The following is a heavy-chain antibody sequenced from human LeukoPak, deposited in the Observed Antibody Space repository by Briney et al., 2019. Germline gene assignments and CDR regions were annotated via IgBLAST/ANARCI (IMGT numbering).Heavy chain of an antibody. CDR1: GYTFTGYY. Sequence: LGASVKVSCKASGYTFTGYYMHWVRQAPGQGLEWMGWINPSSGGTNYAQKFQGRVTMTRDTSISTAYMELSRLRSDDTAVYYCARGDYYDSSWLWGQGTLVTVSS. CDR3: ARGDYYDSSWL. CDR2: INPSSGGT. D-gene: IGHD3-22*01. V-gene: IGHV1-2*03. J-gene: IGHJ4*02.